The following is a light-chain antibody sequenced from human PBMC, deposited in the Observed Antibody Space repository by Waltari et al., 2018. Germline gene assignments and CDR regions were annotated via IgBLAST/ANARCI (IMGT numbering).Light chain of an antibody. CDR1: DSGTRR. Sequence: SYVLTQPPSVSVAPGTTARLPCGGNDSGTRRGHWYQQKPGQAPVLVVFDDRDRPSGIPERFSGSNSANTATLTISRVEAGDEADYYCHVWDTKTDHVVFGGGTKLTVL. J-gene: IGLJ2*01. V-gene: IGLV3-21*03. CDR2: DDR. CDR3: HVWDTKTDHVV.